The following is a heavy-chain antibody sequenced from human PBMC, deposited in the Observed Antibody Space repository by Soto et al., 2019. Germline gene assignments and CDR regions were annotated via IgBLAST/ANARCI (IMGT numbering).Heavy chain of an antibody. CDR1: GGTFSSYA. CDR2: IVPIVDTS. CDR3: VRVVAIPGYPDN. D-gene: IGHD5-12*01. J-gene: IGHJ4*02. V-gene: IGHV1-69*12. Sequence: QVQLVQSGAEVRQPASSVKVSCKTSGGTFSSYAISWVRQVPGQGLEWMGGIVPIVDTSTYAQKFQGRVTITEDESTSTAYIELSSLRSDDTAIYYCVRVVAIPGYPDNWGQGTLVTVSS.